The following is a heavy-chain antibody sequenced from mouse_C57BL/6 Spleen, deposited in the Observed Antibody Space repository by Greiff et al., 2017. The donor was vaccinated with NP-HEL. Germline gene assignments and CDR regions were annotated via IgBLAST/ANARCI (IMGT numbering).Heavy chain of an antibody. J-gene: IGHJ2*01. V-gene: IGHV5-4*01. CDR3: ARDSYYGSSPYFDY. D-gene: IGHD1-1*01. Sequence: EVKLMESGGGLVKPGGSLKLSCAASGFTFSSYAMSWVRQTPEKRLEWVATISDGGSYTYYPDNVKGRFTISRDNAKNNLYLQMSHLKSEDTAMYYCARDSYYGSSPYFDYWGQGTTLTVSS. CDR1: GFTFSSYA. CDR2: ISDGGSYT.